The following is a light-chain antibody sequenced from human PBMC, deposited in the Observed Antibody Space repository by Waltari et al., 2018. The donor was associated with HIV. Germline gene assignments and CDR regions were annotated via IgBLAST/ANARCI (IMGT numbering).Light chain of an antibody. CDR1: SSDVGGYNL. CDR3: CAYAGSTTYVI. CDR2: DVS. Sequence: QSALTQPASVSGSPGQSITISCTGTSSDVGGYNLVLLYQQHPGKAPTLMLYDVSKRHSGVSNRFSGAKSGNTASLTIAGLQAEDEADYYCCAYAGSTTYVIFGGGTKLTVL. J-gene: IGLJ2*01. V-gene: IGLV2-23*02.